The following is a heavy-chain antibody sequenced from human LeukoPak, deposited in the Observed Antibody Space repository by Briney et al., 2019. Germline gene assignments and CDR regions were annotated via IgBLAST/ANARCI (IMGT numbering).Heavy chain of an antibody. CDR2: ISYDGSNK. J-gene: IGHJ4*02. V-gene: IGHV3-30*18. Sequence: PGGSLRLSCAASGFTFSSYGMHWVRQAPGKGLEWVAVISYDGSNKYYADSVKGRFTISRDNSKNTLYLQMNSLRAEDTAVYYCAKDRGYSSGYYPSFNYWGQGTLVTVSS. CDR3: AKDRGYSSGYYPSFNY. D-gene: IGHD3-22*01. CDR1: GFTFSSYG.